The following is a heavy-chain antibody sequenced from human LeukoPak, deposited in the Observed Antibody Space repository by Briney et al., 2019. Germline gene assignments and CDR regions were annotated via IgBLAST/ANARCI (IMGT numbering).Heavy chain of an antibody. J-gene: IGHJ6*03. Sequence: GGSLRLSCAASGFTFDDYAMHWVRQAPGKGLEWVSGISWNSGSIGYADSVKGRFTISRDNAKNSLYLQMNSLRAEDTAVYYCARVGLGFDYYYYMDVWGKGTTVTISS. V-gene: IGHV3-9*01. CDR3: ARVGLGFDYYYYMDV. D-gene: IGHD3-16*01. CDR1: GFTFDDYA. CDR2: ISWNSGSI.